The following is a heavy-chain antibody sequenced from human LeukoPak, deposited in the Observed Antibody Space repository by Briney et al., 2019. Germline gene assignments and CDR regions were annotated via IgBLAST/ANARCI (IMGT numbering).Heavy chain of an antibody. J-gene: IGHJ4*02. Sequence: PSETLSLTCTVSGGSISSYYWSWIRQPPGKGLEWIGEINHSGSTNYNPSLKSRVTISVDTSKNQFSLKLSSVTAADTAVYYCARGPDSSGYFGGSDYWGQGTLVTVSS. V-gene: IGHV4-34*01. D-gene: IGHD3-22*01. CDR3: ARGPDSSGYFGGSDY. CDR1: GGSISSYY. CDR2: INHSGST.